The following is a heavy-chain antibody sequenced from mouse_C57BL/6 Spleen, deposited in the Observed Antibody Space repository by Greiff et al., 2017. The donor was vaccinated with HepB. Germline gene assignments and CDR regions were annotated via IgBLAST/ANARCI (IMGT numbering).Heavy chain of an antibody. CDR3: ARSGGLDYYGSSYDAMDY. D-gene: IGHD1-1*01. V-gene: IGHV1-81*01. CDR2: IYPRSGNT. J-gene: IGHJ4*01. Sequence: LVESGAELARPGASVKLSCKASGYTFTSYGISWVKQRTGQGLEWIGEIYPRSGNTYYNEKFKGKATLTADKSSSTAYMELRSLTSEDSAVYFCARSGGLDYYGSSYDAMDYWGQGTSVTVSS. CDR1: GYTFTSYG.